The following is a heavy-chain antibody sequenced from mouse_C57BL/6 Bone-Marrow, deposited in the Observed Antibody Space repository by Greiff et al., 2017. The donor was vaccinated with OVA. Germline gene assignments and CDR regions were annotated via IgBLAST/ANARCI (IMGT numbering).Heavy chain of an antibody. V-gene: IGHV5-4*03. CDR3: ARDSQARYYFDY. Sequence: EVKVVESGGGLVKPGGSLKLSCAASGFTFSSYAMSWVRQTPEKRLAWVATISDGGSYTYYPDNVKGRFTISRDNAKNNLYLQMSHLKTKNTATYYCARDSQARYYFDYWGQGTTLTVSS. CDR2: ISDGGSYT. D-gene: IGHD3-2*02. CDR1: GFTFSSYA. J-gene: IGHJ2*01.